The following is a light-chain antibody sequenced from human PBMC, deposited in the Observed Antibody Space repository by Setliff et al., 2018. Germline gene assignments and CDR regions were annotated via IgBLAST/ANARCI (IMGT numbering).Light chain of an antibody. J-gene: IGLJ1*01. CDR2: KSN. CDR1: SSNVGSSF. V-gene: IGLV1-47*01. CDR3: SSYTSSSTRV. Sequence: LAQPPSTSGTPGQRVTISCSGSSSNVGSSFVYWYQQLPGAAPKLLIYKSNQRPSGVPDRFSGSKSGTSASLAISGLRPEDEADYYCSSYTSSSTRVFGTGTKVTVL.